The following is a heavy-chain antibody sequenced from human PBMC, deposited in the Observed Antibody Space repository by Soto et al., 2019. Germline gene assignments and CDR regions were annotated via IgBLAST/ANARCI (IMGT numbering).Heavy chain of an antibody. J-gene: IGHJ4*02. Sequence: EVQLLESGGGLVQPGGSLRLSCAASGFTFSSYAMSWVRQAPGKGLEWVSAISGSGGSTYYADSVKGRFTISRDNSKNTLYLQMNSLRAEDTAVYHCAKDRYYYGSGSYPLLFDYWGQGTLVTVSS. CDR2: ISGSGGST. CDR3: AKDRYYYGSGSYPLLFDY. V-gene: IGHV3-23*01. CDR1: GFTFSSYA. D-gene: IGHD3-10*01.